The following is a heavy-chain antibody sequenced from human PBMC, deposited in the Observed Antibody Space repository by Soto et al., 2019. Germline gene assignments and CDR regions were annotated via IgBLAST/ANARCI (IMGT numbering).Heavy chain of an antibody. CDR3: ARDQTVVTNWFDP. CDR2: INSDGSST. V-gene: IGHV3-74*01. D-gene: IGHD3-22*01. CDR1: GFTFSTYW. Sequence: EVPLVESGGGLVQPGGSLRLSCAASGFTFSTYWMHCVRQAPGKGLVWVSRINSDGSSTSYADSVKGRFTISRDNAKNTLYLQMNSLRAEDTAVYYCARDQTVVTNWFDPWGQGTLVTVSS. J-gene: IGHJ5*02.